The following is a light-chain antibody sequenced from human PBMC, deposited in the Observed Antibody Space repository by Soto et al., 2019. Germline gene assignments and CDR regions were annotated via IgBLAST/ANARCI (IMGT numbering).Light chain of an antibody. Sequence: QSALTQPASVSGSPGQSITISCTGTSSGIGSYKLVSWYQQHPGKAPKLIIYEGTKRPSGVSERFSGAKSGNTASLTISGLQPEDDADYYCCSYAGVVTWVFGGGTKLTVL. CDR1: SSGIGSYKL. J-gene: IGLJ3*02. CDR3: CSYAGVVTWV. V-gene: IGLV2-23*01. CDR2: EGT.